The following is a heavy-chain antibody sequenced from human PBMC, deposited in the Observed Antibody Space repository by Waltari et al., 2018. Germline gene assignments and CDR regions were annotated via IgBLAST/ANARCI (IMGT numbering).Heavy chain of an antibody. J-gene: IGHJ4*02. D-gene: IGHD3-22*01. CDR1: GGSFNAYY. Sequence: QVQLHQWGAGLLQPSETLSLTCGVSGGSFNAYYWTWIRQPPGKGLEWIGEMHHSGTTDYNPSLNSRLTMSVDTSKKQISLKMSSVTAADTAVYYCARGDLHYGSSGFFYWGQGALVTVSS. CDR2: MHHSGTT. CDR3: ARGDLHYGSSGFFY. V-gene: IGHV4-34*01.